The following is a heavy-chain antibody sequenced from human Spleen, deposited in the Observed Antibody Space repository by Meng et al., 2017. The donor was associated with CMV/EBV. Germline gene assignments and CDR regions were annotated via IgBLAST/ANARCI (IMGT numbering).Heavy chain of an antibody. Sequence: GGSLRLSCAASGSPSDNYAMHWVRQAPGKGLEWVSGISWNGGSIGYADSVKGRFTISRDNARNSLYLKLNSLRTADTALYYCARDINVGYYDSSTYFSDAFNIWGRGTMVTVSS. CDR2: ISWNGGSI. CDR1: GSPSDNYA. D-gene: IGHD3-22*01. V-gene: IGHV3-9*02. J-gene: IGHJ3*02. CDR3: ARDINVGYYDSSTYFSDAFNI.